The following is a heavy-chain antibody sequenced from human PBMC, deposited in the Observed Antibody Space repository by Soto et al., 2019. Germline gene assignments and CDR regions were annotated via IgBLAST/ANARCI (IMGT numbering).Heavy chain of an antibody. Sequence: GGSLRLSCAASGFTFSSYSMNWVRQAPGKGLEWVSSISSSSSYIYYADSVKGRFTISRDNAKNSLYLQMNSLRAEDTAVYYCARDPPRGYYDSSGPTAYWGQGTLVTVSS. CDR1: GFTFSSYS. V-gene: IGHV3-21*01. J-gene: IGHJ4*02. CDR3: ARDPPRGYYDSSGPTAY. D-gene: IGHD3-22*01. CDR2: ISSSSSYI.